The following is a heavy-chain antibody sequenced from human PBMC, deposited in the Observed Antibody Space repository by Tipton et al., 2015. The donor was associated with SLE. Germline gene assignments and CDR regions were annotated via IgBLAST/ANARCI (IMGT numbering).Heavy chain of an antibody. CDR2: INHSGST. CDR1: GFTFSSYA. Sequence: LRLSCAASGFTFSSYAMSWIRQPPGKGLEWIGEINHSGSTNYNPSLKSRVTISVDTSKNQFSLKLSSVTAADTAVYYCARGLYDSSGYYFYAFDIWGQGTMVTVSS. J-gene: IGHJ3*02. D-gene: IGHD3-22*01. CDR3: ARGLYDSSGYYFYAFDI. V-gene: IGHV4-34*01.